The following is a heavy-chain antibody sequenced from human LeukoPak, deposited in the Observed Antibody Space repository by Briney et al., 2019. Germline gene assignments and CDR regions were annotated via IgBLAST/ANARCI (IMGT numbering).Heavy chain of an antibody. CDR3: ARWRVAAAQDWYFDL. D-gene: IGHD6-13*01. Sequence: SETLSLTCAVYGGSFSGYYWSWIRQPPGKGLEWIGEINHSGSTNYNPSLKSRVTISVDTSKNQFSLKLSSVTAADTAVYYCARWRVAAAQDWYFDLWGRGTLVTVSS. V-gene: IGHV4-34*01. CDR2: INHSGST. J-gene: IGHJ2*01. CDR1: GGSFSGYY.